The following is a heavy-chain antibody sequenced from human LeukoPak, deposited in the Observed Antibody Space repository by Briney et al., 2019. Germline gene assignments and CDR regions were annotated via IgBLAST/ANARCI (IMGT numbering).Heavy chain of an antibody. CDR3: ARIEYYYGSGSPDY. D-gene: IGHD3-10*01. Sequence: GGSLRLSCAASGFTFSSYAMHWVRQAPGKGLEWVAVISYDGSNKYYADSVKGRFTISRDNSKNTLYLQMNSLRAEDTAVYYCARIEYYYGSGSPDYWGQGTLVTVSS. CDR2: ISYDGSNK. CDR1: GFTFSSYA. V-gene: IGHV3-30*04. J-gene: IGHJ4*02.